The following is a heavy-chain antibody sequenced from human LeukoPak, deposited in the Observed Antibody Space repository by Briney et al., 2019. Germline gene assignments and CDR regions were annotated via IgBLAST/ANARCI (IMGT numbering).Heavy chain of an antibody. CDR3: AELGITMIGGV. CDR2: ISGSGGST. D-gene: IGHD3-10*02. CDR1: GFTFSSYA. J-gene: IGHJ6*04. Sequence: GGSPRLSCAASGFTFSSYAMSWVRRAPGKGLEWVSAISGSGGSTYYADSVKGRFTISRDNAKNSLYLQMSSLRAEDTAVYYCAELGITMIGGVWGKGTTVTISS. V-gene: IGHV3-23*01.